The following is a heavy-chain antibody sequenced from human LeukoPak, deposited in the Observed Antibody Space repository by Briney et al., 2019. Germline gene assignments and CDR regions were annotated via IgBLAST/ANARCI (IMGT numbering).Heavy chain of an antibody. J-gene: IGHJ3*02. CDR3: ARSYYGSGSYYNGDGDAFDI. CDR1: GFTFSDYY. CDR2: ISSSGSTI. Sequence: GGSLRLSCAASGFTFSDYYMSWIRQAPGKGLEWVSYISSSGSTIYYADSVKGRFTISRDNAKNSLYLQMNSLRAEDTAVYYCARSYYGSGSYYNGDGDAFDIWGQGTMVTVSS. V-gene: IGHV3-11*01. D-gene: IGHD3-10*01.